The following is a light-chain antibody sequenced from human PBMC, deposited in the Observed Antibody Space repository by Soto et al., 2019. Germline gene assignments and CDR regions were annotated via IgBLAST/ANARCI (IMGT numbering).Light chain of an antibody. J-gene: IGKJ5*01. Sequence: EIVLTQSTGTLSLSPGERATLSCRASQSFSRSFLAWYQQKPGQAPRLLLYGASSRATGIPDRFSGSGSGTDFTLSITSLEPEDFAVYFCQQYATSPITCGQGTRLEIK. CDR3: QQYATSPIT. CDR1: QSFSRSF. CDR2: GAS. V-gene: IGKV3-20*01.